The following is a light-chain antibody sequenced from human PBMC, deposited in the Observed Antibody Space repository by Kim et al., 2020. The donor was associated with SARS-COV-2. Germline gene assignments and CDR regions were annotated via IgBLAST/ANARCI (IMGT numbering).Light chain of an antibody. CDR2: AAS. V-gene: IGKV1-39*01. CDR3: QRSFDYAIT. CDR1: QHISSY. J-gene: IGKJ4*01. Sequence: IQMTQSPSSLSAYVGDSVTITCRASQHISSYLNWYQHKPGRAPKLLIYAASTLQGGVPSRFSGGGFGTDFTLTISSLQPEDFASFYCQRSFDYAITFGGGAKVDI.